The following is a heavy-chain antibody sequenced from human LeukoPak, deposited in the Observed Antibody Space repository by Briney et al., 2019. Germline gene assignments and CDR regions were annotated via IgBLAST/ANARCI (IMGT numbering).Heavy chain of an antibody. CDR1: GFTFSSYS. Sequence: GRSLRLSCAASGFTFSSYSMNWVRQAPGKGLEWVTVISYDGSNKYYADFVKGRFTISRDNSKNTLYLQMNSLRAEDTAVYYCASDYGDSPSYYYGMDVWGKGTTVTVSS. V-gene: IGHV3-30*03. CDR3: ASDYGDSPSYYYGMDV. CDR2: ISYDGSNK. D-gene: IGHD4-17*01. J-gene: IGHJ6*04.